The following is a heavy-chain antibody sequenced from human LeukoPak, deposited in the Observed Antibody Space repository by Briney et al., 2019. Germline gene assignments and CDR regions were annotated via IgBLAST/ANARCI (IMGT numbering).Heavy chain of an antibody. V-gene: IGHV4-59*01. CDR3: ARVTGYMTEDYFDY. D-gene: IGHD6-13*01. CDR2: IYYSGST. Sequence: SETLSLTCTVSGGSINSYYWSWIRQPPGKGLEWIGYIYYSGSTNYNPSLKSRVTISVDTSKNQFSLRLSSVTAADTAVYYCARVTGYMTEDYFDYWGQGTLIPVSS. J-gene: IGHJ4*02. CDR1: GGSINSYY.